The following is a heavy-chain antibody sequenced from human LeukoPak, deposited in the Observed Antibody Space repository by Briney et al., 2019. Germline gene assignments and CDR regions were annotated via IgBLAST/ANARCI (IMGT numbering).Heavy chain of an antibody. CDR1: GGSFSGYY. J-gene: IGHJ4*02. D-gene: IGHD3-3*01. Sequence: SETLSLTCAVYGGSFSGYYWSWIRQPPGKGLEWIGEINHSGSTNYNPSLKSRVTISVDTSKNQLSLKLSSVTAADTAVYYCARGGVGLRFFYFSSGLNTFDYWGQGTLVTVSS. CDR3: ARGGVGLRFFYFSSGLNTFDY. CDR2: INHSGST. V-gene: IGHV4-34*01.